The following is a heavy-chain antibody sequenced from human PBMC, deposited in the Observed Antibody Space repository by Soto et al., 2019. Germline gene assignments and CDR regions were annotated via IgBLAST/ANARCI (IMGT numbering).Heavy chain of an antibody. D-gene: IGHD3-22*01. J-gene: IGHJ4*02. V-gene: IGHV3-7*01. CDR2: IKQDGSEK. CDR1: GCSFSGYW. CDR3: ARWPNYYDSSTYYRQEYFDY. Sequence: VGSLRLSCAASGCSFSGYWMSWVRQSPGKGLEWVANIKQDGSEKYYVDSVKGRFTISRDNAKNSLFLQMNSLRAEDTAVYYCARWPNYYDSSTYYRQEYFDYWGQGPRDTVSS.